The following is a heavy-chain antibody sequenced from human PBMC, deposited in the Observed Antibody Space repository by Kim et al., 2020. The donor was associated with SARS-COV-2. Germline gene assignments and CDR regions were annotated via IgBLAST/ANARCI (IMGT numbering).Heavy chain of an antibody. CDR1: GFTFSSYW. J-gene: IGHJ4*02. CDR2: INRDGGTT. D-gene: IGHD6-13*01. CDR3: ATLGYTEAPYYFDY. V-gene: IGHV3-74*01. Sequence: GGSLRLSCAASGFTFSSYWMHWVRQAPGKGLEWVSRINRDGGTTSYVDSVKGRFTISRDNAKSTLYLQMNSLRAEDTAVYYCATLGYTEAPYYFDYWGPG.